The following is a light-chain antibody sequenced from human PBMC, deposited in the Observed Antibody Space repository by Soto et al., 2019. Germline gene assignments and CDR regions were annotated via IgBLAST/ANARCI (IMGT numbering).Light chain of an antibody. CDR3: SSYAASNSVV. CDR2: EVT. Sequence: QSALTGPPSASGCPGQSGTISCTGTSTDVGAYNYVSWYQQRPGKAPKLMIFEVTKRPSGVPDRFSGSKSGNTASLTVSGVQADDEADYYCSSYAASNSVVFGTGTKGTVL. V-gene: IGLV2-8*01. CDR1: STDVGAYNY. J-gene: IGLJ1*01.